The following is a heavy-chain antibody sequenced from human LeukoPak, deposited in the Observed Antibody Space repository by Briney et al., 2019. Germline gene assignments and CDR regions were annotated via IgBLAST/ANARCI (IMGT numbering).Heavy chain of an antibody. CDR2: MNPNSGNT. CDR3: ASLSSSQYYYYGMDV. CDR1: GYTFTSYD. Sequence: ASVKVSCKASGYTFTSYDINWVRQATGQGLEWMGWMNPNSGNTGYAQKFQGRVTITRNTSISTAYMELSSLRSEDTAVYYCASLSSSQYYYYGMDVWGQGTTVTVSS. J-gene: IGHJ6*02. V-gene: IGHV1-8*03. D-gene: IGHD6-13*01.